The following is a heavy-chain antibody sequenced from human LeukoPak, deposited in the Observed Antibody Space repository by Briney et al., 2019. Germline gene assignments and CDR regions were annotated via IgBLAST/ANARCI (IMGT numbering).Heavy chain of an antibody. D-gene: IGHD2-2*01. CDR1: GGSISSSSYY. J-gene: IGHJ4*02. CDR2: IYYSGST. Sequence: TSETLSLTCTVSGGSISSSSYYWGWIRQPPGKGLEWIGSIYYSGSTYYNPSLKSRVTISVDTSKNQFSLKLSSVTAADAAVYYCARQGQLARIFYFDYWGQGTLVTVSS. V-gene: IGHV4-39*01. CDR3: ARQGQLARIFYFDY.